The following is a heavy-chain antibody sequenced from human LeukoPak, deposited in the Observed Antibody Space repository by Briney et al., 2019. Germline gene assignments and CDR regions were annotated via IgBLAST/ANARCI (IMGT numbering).Heavy chain of an antibody. V-gene: IGHV3-48*01. J-gene: IGHJ4*02. CDR3: AMGYYYGSGSQTDPFDY. Sequence: GGSLRLSCAASGFTFSSYTMNWVRQAPGKGLEWVSYIGSGSNIIHYADSVKGRFTISRDNAENSLYLQMNSLRAEDTAVYYCAMGYYYGSGSQTDPFDYWGQGTLVTVSS. D-gene: IGHD3-10*01. CDR2: IGSGSNII. CDR1: GFTFSSYT.